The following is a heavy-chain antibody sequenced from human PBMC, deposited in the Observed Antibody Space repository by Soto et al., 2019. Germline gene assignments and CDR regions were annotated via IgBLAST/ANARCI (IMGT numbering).Heavy chain of an antibody. CDR3: AADTGYYDSSGYSSDY. CDR2: IYHSGST. D-gene: IGHD3-22*01. Sequence: SETLSLTCAVSGCSISSGGYSWSWIRQPPGKGLEWIGYIYHSGSTYYNPSLKSRVTITRDMSTSTAYMELSSLRSEDTAVYYCAADTGYYDSSGYSSDYWGQGTLVTVSS. CDR1: GCSISSGGYS. J-gene: IGHJ4*02. V-gene: IGHV4-30-2*01.